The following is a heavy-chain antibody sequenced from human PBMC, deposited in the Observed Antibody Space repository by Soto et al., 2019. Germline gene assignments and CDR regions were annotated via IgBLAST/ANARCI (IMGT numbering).Heavy chain of an antibody. CDR2: IYPGDSDT. J-gene: IGHJ4*02. CDR1: GYRFTIHC. D-gene: IGHD3-22*01. CDR3: ARRTGRGDYYDSRGPSLNYFDY. Sequence: PGESLKISCKGSGYRFTIHCIGWVRQMPGKGLEWMGIIYPGDSDTRYSPSFQGQVTISADKSINTAYLQWSSLKASDTAMYYCARRTGRGDYYDSRGPSLNYFDYWGQGTLVTVSS. V-gene: IGHV5-51*01.